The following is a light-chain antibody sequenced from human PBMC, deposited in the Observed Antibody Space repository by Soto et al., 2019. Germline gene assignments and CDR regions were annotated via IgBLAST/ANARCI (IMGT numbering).Light chain of an antibody. Sequence: IVFTQSPATLSLSPAQRATLSCRASQSIKTFLVWYQHRPGKAPKVLIYAASNRPSGIPSRFSGSRSGTDFTLTISSLQPEDSAAYYCQLCTSWSWTFGQGTKVDIK. J-gene: IGKJ1*01. CDR1: QSIKTF. CDR2: AAS. CDR3: QLCTSWSWT. V-gene: IGKV3-11*01.